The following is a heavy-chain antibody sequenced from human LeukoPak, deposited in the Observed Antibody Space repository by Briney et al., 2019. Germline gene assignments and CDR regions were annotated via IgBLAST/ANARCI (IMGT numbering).Heavy chain of an antibody. CDR1: GFTFSGYY. CDR2: INPTGGST. Sequence: AASVKVSSKASGFTFSGYYMHWVRQAPGQGLEWMGLINPTGGSTGYAQKFQGRVTMTRDMSTSTDYMELSSLRSEDTAIYYCARDNSVGDNAWWFDPWGQGTLVTVSS. V-gene: IGHV1-46*01. D-gene: IGHD1-26*01. J-gene: IGHJ5*02. CDR3: ARDNSVGDNAWWFDP.